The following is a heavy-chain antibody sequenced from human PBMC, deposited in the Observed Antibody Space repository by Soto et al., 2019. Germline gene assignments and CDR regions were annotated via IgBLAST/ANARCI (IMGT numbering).Heavy chain of an antibody. CDR2: MNPNSGNT. V-gene: IGHV1-8*01. D-gene: IGHD3-10*01. Sequence: QVQLVQSGAEVKKPGASVKVSCKASGYTFTSYDINWVRQATGQGLEWMGWMNPNSGNTGYAQKFQGRVTMTRNTAISTAYMELSSLRSADTAVYYCASRYYYGSGSYYRGTDAFDIWGQGTMVTVSS. J-gene: IGHJ3*02. CDR3: ASRYYYGSGSYYRGTDAFDI. CDR1: GYTFTSYD.